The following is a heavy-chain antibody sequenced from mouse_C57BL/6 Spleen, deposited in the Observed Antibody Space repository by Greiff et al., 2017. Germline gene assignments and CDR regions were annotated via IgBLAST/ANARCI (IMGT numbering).Heavy chain of an antibody. Sequence: DVQLQESGAELVKPGASVKLSCTASGFNIKDYYMHWVKQRTEQGLEWIGRIDPEDGETKYAPKFQGKATITADTSSNTAYLQLSSLTSEDTAVYYCASNYYGSSGANYFDYWGQGTTLTVSS. J-gene: IGHJ2*01. CDR3: ASNYYGSSGANYFDY. V-gene: IGHV14-2*01. CDR2: IDPEDGET. D-gene: IGHD1-1*01. CDR1: GFNIKDYY.